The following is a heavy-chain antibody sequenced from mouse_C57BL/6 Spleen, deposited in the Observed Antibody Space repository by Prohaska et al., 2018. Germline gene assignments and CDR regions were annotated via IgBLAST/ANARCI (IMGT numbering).Heavy chain of an antibody. V-gene: IGHV1-53*01. J-gene: IGHJ2*01. CDR1: GYTFTSYW. CDR2: ITPSNVGT. D-gene: IGHD2-1*01. Sequence: QVQLQQPGTELVKPGASVKLSCKPSGYTFTSYWMHWVKQRHGQGIKWTGNITPSNVGTNYNEQYQSKSTLTVDKSSSTSEMHLSSLTSEDAAVYYSEGIYWRRSSYGGQGTTLTVSA. CDR3: EGIYWRRSSY.